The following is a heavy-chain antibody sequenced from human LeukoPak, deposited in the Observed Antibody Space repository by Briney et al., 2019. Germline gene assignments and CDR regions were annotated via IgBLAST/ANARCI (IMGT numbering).Heavy chain of an antibody. CDR1: GFTFSSYW. V-gene: IGHV3-7*01. D-gene: IGHD3-10*01. CDR3: ASIDVLLWFGELFDY. CDR2: IKQDGSEE. Sequence: PGGSLRLSCAASGFTFSSYWMSWVRQAPGKGLEWVANIKQDGSEEYYVDSVKGRFTISRDNAKNSLYLQMNNLRAEDTAVYYCASIDVLLWFGELFDYWGQGTLVTVSS. J-gene: IGHJ4*02.